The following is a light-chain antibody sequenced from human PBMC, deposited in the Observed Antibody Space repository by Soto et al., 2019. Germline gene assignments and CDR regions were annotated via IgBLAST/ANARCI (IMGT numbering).Light chain of an antibody. J-gene: IGLJ2*01. CDR2: RND. CDR1: GSNIGSNY. Sequence: QPALTQPPSASGTPGQRVTISCSGSGSNIGSNYVYWYQQLPGLAPKVLIYRNDQRPPGVPDRISGSKSGTSASLAIIGLRSEDEAEYHCAAWNDSLSVPVFGGGTKVTVL. CDR3: AAWNDSLSVPV. V-gene: IGLV1-47*01.